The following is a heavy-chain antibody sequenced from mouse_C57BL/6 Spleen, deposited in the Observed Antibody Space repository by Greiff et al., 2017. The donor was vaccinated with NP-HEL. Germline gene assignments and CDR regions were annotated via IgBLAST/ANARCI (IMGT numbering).Heavy chain of an antibody. Sequence: VQLQQSGAELVKPGASVKISCKASGYAFSSYWMNWVKQRPGKGLEWIGQIYPGDGDTNYNGKFKGKATLTADKSSSTAYMQLSSLTSEDSAVYFCARGGYYGSSCYWYFDVWGTGTTVTVSS. CDR3: ARGGYYGSSCYWYFDV. J-gene: IGHJ1*03. D-gene: IGHD1-1*01. CDR2: IYPGDGDT. V-gene: IGHV1-80*01. CDR1: GYAFSSYW.